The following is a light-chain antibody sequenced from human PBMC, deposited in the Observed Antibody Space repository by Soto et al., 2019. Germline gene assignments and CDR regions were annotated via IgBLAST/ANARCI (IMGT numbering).Light chain of an antibody. Sequence: EIVLTQSPGTPSLSPGERATLSCRASQSVSNNYLAWYQQKPGQPPRLLIYGASNRASGIPDRFSGSGSGTDFTLTISRLEPEDFAVYYWQQYGSSGTFGQGTKVDIK. CDR3: QQYGSSGT. CDR2: GAS. J-gene: IGKJ1*01. V-gene: IGKV3-20*01. CDR1: QSVSNNY.